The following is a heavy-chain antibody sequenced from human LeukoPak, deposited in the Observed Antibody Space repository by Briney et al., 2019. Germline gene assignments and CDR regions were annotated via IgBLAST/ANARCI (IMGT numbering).Heavy chain of an antibody. V-gene: IGHV4-34*01. CDR3: ARVYVTVVRGRWFDP. D-gene: IGHD3-10*01. Sequence: SETLSLTCAVYGGSLSGYSWTWLRQPPGKGLEWIGEIYHSGSTNYNASLTSRVIISADTSQNQFSLKLTSVTVADTAVYYCARVYVTVVRGRWFDPWGQGTLVTVSS. J-gene: IGHJ5*02. CDR1: GGSLSGYS. CDR2: IYHSGST.